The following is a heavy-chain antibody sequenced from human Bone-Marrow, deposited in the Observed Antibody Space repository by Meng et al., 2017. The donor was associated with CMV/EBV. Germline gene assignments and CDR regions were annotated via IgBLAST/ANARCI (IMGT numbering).Heavy chain of an antibody. CDR2: ISSGGNNI. D-gene: IGHD5-24*01. Sequence: GGSLRLSCATSGFTFTDYELNWVRQAPGKGLEWVSYISSGGNNIYYADSVKGRFTISRDYAKNSLYLQMNSLRAEDTAVYYCTTDLGEMATVFDYWGQGTLVTVSS. CDR1: GFTFTDYE. CDR3: TTDLGEMATVFDY. V-gene: IGHV3-48*03. J-gene: IGHJ4*02.